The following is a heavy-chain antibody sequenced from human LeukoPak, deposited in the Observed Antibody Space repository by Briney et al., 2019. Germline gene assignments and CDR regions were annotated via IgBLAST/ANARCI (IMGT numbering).Heavy chain of an antibody. J-gene: IGHJ4*02. D-gene: IGHD6-19*01. CDR2: INHSGSN. V-gene: IGHV4-34*01. Sequence: PSETLSLTCAVYGGSLSGYYWSWIRQPPGKGLEWIGEINHSGSNNYSPSLKSRVTTSVDTSKNQFSLKLSAVAAADTAVYYCARQGWYGNYWGQGTLVTVSS. CDR1: GGSLSGYY. CDR3: ARQGWYGNY.